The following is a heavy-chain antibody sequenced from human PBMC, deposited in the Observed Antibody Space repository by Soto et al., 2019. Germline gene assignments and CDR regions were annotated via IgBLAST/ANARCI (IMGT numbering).Heavy chain of an antibody. V-gene: IGHV3-11*05. D-gene: IGHD5-12*01. CDR1: GFSFNDYY. CDR3: ATVLRGHNGNDGY. Sequence: QVQLVESGGGLVKPGASLRLSCAASGFSFNDYYMSWIRQAPGKGLEWISYISGNSGDTNYADSVKGRFTISRDNAKNSLSLQMNSLRAEDTAVYYCATVLRGHNGNDGYWGQGTLVTVSS. CDR2: ISGNSGDT. J-gene: IGHJ4*02.